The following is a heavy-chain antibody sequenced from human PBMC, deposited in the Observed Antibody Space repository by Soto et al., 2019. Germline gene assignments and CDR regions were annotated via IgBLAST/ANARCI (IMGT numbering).Heavy chain of an antibody. J-gene: IGHJ3*02. Sequence: SETLSLTCTVSGGSISSSSYYWGWIRQPPGKGLEWIGYIYHSGSTYYNPSLKSRVTISVDRSKNQFSLKLSSVTAADTAVYYCARDKVGATMAFDIWGQGAMVTVSS. CDR2: IYHSGST. V-gene: IGHV4-39*07. CDR3: ARDKVGATMAFDI. CDR1: GGSISSSSYY. D-gene: IGHD1-26*01.